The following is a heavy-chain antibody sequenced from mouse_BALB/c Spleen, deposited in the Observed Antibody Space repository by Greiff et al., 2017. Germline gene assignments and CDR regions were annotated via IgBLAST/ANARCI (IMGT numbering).Heavy chain of an antibody. CDR3: ARSIYYGYDRDYFDY. Sequence: VKLMESAAELARPGASVKMSCKASGYTFTSYTMHWVKQRPGQGLEWIGYINPSSGYTEYNQKFKDKTTLTADKSSSTAYMQLSSLTSEDSAVYYCARSIYYGYDRDYFDYWGQGTTLTVSS. J-gene: IGHJ2*01. D-gene: IGHD2-2*01. V-gene: IGHV1-4*02. CDR1: GYTFTSYT. CDR2: INPSSGYT.